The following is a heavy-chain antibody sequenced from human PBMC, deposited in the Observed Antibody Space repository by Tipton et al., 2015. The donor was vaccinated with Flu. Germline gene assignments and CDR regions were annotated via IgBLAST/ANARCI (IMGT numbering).Heavy chain of an antibody. J-gene: IGHJ5*02. CDR2: IIPIFGTA. V-gene: IGHV1-69*13. Sequence: QSGPEVKKPGASVKVSCKASGGTFSSYAISWVRQAPGQGLEWMGGIIPIFGTANYAQKFQGRVTITADESTSTAYMELSSLRSEDTAVYYCASRPPMGSRQFDPWGQGTLVTVSS. D-gene: IGHD3-10*01. CDR3: ASRPPMGSRQFDP. CDR1: GGTFSSYA.